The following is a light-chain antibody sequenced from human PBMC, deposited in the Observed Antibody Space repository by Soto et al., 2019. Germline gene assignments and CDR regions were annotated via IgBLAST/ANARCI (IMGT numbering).Light chain of an antibody. V-gene: IGLV1-40*01. Sequence: QSVLTQPPSVSGAPGQRATISCTGSSSNIGAGYGVHWYQQLPGTAPKLLIYGNSNRPSGVPDRFSGSKSGTSASLAITGLQAEDEADYYCQSYDSSLSGWVFGGGTKLTVL. CDR3: QSYDSSLSGWV. CDR2: GNS. CDR1: SSNIGAGYG. J-gene: IGLJ3*02.